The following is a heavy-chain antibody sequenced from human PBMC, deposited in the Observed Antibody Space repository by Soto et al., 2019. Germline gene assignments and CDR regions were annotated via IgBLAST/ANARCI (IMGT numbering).Heavy chain of an antibody. V-gene: IGHV4-31*03. CDR1: GGSISSGGYY. CDR3: ARVFEDFWSGYYFGYFDY. J-gene: IGHJ4*02. Sequence: SETLSLTCTVSGGSISSGGYYWSWILHHPGKGLEWIGYIYYSGSTYYNPSLKSRVTISVDTSKNQSSLKLSSVTAADTAVYYCARVFEDFWSGYYFGYFDYWGQGTLVTVSS. D-gene: IGHD3-3*01. CDR2: IYYSGST.